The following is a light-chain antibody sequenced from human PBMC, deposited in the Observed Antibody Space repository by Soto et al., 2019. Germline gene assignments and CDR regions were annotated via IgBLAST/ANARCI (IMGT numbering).Light chain of an antibody. CDR3: QQYDNLPLT. Sequence: NELTQSPSSLSASVGDRVTITCQASHDIRNDLNWYQQKSGKAPKLLIHAASTLEAGVPSRFSGSGSGTDFTFTISGLQPEDVATYYCQQYDNLPLTFGGGTKEEI. CDR2: AAS. V-gene: IGKV1-33*01. J-gene: IGKJ4*01. CDR1: HDIRND.